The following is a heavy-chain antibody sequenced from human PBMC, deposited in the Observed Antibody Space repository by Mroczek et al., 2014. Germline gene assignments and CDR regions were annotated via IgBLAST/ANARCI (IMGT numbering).Heavy chain of an antibody. D-gene: IGHD6-13*01. CDR1: GGSISSYY. V-gene: IGHV4-59*01. CDR2: IYYSGST. Sequence: QVQLQQSGPGLVKPSETLSLTCTVSGGSISSYYWSWIRQPPGKGLEWIGYIYYSGSTNYNPSLKSRVTISVDTSKNQFSLKLSSVTAADTAVYYCARDPSTEYPGIAAAGDYYYGMDVWGQGTTVTVSS. CDR3: ARDPSTEYPGIAAAGDYYYGMDV. J-gene: IGHJ6*02.